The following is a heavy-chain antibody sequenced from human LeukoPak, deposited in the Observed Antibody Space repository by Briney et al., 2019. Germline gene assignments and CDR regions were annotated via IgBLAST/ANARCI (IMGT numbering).Heavy chain of an antibody. D-gene: IGHD3-22*01. V-gene: IGHV4-39*01. CDR1: GGSISSSNYY. J-gene: IGHJ4*02. Sequence: SSETLSLTCTVSGGSISSSNYYWGWIRQPPGKGLEWIGSIYYSGSTYYNPSLKSRVTISVDTSKNQFSLKLSSVTAADTAVYYCARLMEDYYDSSGLYYFDYWGQGTLVTVSS. CDR2: IYYSGST. CDR3: ARLMEDYYDSSGLYYFDY.